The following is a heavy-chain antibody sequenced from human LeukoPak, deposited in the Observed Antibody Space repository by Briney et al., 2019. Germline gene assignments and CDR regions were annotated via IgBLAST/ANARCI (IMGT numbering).Heavy chain of an antibody. CDR2: ISSNGGST. Sequence: GGSLRLSCSASGFTFSSYAMHWVRQAPGKGLEYGSAISSNGGSTYYADSVKGRFTISRDNSKNTLYLQMSSLRAEDTAVYYCVNARFLEWARIDYWGQGTLVTVSS. CDR1: GFTFSSYA. CDR3: VNARFLEWARIDY. D-gene: IGHD3-3*01. V-gene: IGHV3-64D*06. J-gene: IGHJ4*02.